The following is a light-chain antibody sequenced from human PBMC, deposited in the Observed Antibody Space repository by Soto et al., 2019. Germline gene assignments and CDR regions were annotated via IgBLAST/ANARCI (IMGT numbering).Light chain of an antibody. J-gene: IGLJ3*02. CDR2: EVT. CDR1: SGDVGGYDY. V-gene: IGLV2-8*01. Sequence: QSVLTQPPSASGSPGQSVTISCTGTSGDVGGYDYVSWYQQHPGKAPKLMIYEVTKRPLGVPDRFSGSKSGNTASLTISGLQAEDEADYYCSSHTSTSTWVFGAGTKVTVL. CDR3: SSHTSTSTWV.